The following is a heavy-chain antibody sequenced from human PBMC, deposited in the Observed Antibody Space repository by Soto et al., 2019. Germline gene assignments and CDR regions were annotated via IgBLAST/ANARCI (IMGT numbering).Heavy chain of an antibody. V-gene: IGHV1-18*01. CDR1: GYTFPSST. Sequence: QGELVQSGAEVKKPGASVKVSCKASGYTFPSSTISWLRQAPGQGLEWLGWINAYSGDRKFAQRFQGRVTMTTDTSTSTAYLELTSLTSDYTAIYYCASANYGDSDYWGQGTLLTVSS. CDR2: INAYSGDR. J-gene: IGHJ4*02. CDR3: ASANYGDSDY. D-gene: IGHD4-17*01.